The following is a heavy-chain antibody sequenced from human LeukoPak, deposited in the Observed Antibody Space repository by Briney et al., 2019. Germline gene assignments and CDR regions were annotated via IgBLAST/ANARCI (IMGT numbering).Heavy chain of an antibody. V-gene: IGHV3-7*01. CDR2: IKQDGSEK. CDR3: ARGGIYDQLLCAN. CDR1: GFTFSSYW. Sequence: PGGSLRLSCAASGFTFSSYWMSWVRQAPGKGLEWVANIKQDGSEKYYVDSVKGRFTISRDNARNSLYLQMSALRAQDTAVYYCARGGIYDQLLCANWGQGTLVTVSS. J-gene: IGHJ4*02. D-gene: IGHD2-2*01.